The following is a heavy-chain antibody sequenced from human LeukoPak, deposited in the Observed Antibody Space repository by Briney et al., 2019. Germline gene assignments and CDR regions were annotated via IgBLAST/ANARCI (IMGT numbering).Heavy chain of an antibody. D-gene: IGHD6-19*01. Sequence: PSETLSLTCAVYGGSFSGYYWSWIRQPPGKGLEWIGEINHSGSTNYNPSLKSRVTISVDTSKNQFSLKLSSVTAADTAVYYCARVEQWPPDAFDIWGQGTMVTVSS. V-gene: IGHV4-34*01. CDR3: ARVEQWPPDAFDI. J-gene: IGHJ3*02. CDR2: INHSGST. CDR1: GGSFSGYY.